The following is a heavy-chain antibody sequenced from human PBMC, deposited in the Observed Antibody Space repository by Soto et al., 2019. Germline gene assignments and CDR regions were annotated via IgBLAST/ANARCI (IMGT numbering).Heavy chain of an antibody. CDR2: IDPGDSET. V-gene: IGHV5-51*01. Sequence: GESLKISCKGSGYSFTSYWIGLVRHMPGKGLGGMGIIDPGDSETRYSPSFQGEVSISADRSISTADLQWSSLKAADTAMYYCARRYYYYGMDVWGQGTTVTVSS. J-gene: IGHJ6*02. CDR3: ARRYYYYGMDV. CDR1: GYSFTSYW.